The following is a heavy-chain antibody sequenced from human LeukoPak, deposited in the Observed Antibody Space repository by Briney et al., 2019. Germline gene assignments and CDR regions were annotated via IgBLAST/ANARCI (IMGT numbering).Heavy chain of an antibody. D-gene: IGHD3-10*01. J-gene: IGHJ5*02. V-gene: IGHV4-30-2*01. Sequence: PSQTLSLTCAVSGGSISSGGYSWSWIRQPPGKGLEWIGYIYHSGSTYYNPSLKSRVTISVDRSKNQFSLKLSSVTAADTAVYYCARGRYGFGELFNWFDPWGQGTLVTVSS. CDR1: GGSISSGGYS. CDR2: IYHSGST. CDR3: ARGRYGFGELFNWFDP.